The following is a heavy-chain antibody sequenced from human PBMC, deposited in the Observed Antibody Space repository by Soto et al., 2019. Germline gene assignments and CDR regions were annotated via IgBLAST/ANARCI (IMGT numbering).Heavy chain of an antibody. CDR2: VFYTGFT. J-gene: IGHJ4*02. Sequence: SETLSLTCAVSGASISGSYCYWAWLRQSPGKGPEWIGSVFYTGFTSYNPSLESRVSVSVDTSKSQFSLKLSAVTAADTAVYYCATSQKGYNWNYFDHWGQGALVTVSS. CDR3: ATSQKGYNWNYFDH. V-gene: IGHV4-39*01. D-gene: IGHD1-20*01. CDR1: GASISGSYCY.